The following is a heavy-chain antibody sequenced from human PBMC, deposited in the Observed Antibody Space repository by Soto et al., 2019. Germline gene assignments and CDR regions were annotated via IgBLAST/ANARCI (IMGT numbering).Heavy chain of an antibody. CDR1: GDTFNFYS. CDR3: ATYYGSGSQAFAY. V-gene: IGHV1-69*02. D-gene: IGHD3-10*01. CDR2: TIPMLSMP. J-gene: IGHJ4*02. Sequence: QVQLVQSGAAVKKPGSSVKVSCKASGDTFNFYSINWVRQAPGLGLEWMGRTIPMLSMPNSAQKFQGRLTNSANKSPSTPYMELSSLRSEDTAVYYCATYYGSGSQAFAYWGQGALVTVSS.